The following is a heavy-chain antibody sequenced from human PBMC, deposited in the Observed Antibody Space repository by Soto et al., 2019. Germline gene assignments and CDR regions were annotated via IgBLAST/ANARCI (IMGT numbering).Heavy chain of an antibody. V-gene: IGHV1-18*01. CDR2: ISAYNGNT. CDR3: ARRAAAGTWWFDP. Sequence: VKVSCKASGYTFTSYGISWVRQAPGQGLERMGWISAYNGNTNYAQKLQGRVTMTTDTSTSTAYMELRSLRSDDTAVYYCARRAAAGTWWFDPWGQGTLVTVSS. CDR1: GYTFTSYG. D-gene: IGHD6-13*01. J-gene: IGHJ5*02.